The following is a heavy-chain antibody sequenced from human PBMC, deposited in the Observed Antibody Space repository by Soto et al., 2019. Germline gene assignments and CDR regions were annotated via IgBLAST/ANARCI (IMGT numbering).Heavy chain of an antibody. CDR1: GYTFTSYA. J-gene: IGHJ5*02. D-gene: IGHD2-21*01. CDR3: ARVAYCGGDCHNWFDP. Sequence: GASVKVSCKASGYTFTSYAMHWVRQAPGQRLEWMGWINAGNGNTKYSQKFQGRVTITRDTSASTAYMELSSLRSEDTAVYYCARVAYCGGDCHNWFDPWGQGTLVTVSS. V-gene: IGHV1-3*01. CDR2: INAGNGNT.